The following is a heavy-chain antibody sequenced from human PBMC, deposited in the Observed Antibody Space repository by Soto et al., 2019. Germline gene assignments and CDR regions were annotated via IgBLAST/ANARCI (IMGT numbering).Heavy chain of an antibody. CDR3: KIRGDSGYETKEVDY. CDR1: GGPFSSYA. J-gene: IGHJ4*01. D-gene: IGHD5-12*01. V-gene: IGHV1-69*13. CDR2: IIPIFGTA. Sequence: LVKVSFKPAGGPFSSYAISWVRQAPGQGLEWMGGIIPIFGTANYAQKFQGRVTITADESTSTAYMELSSLRAEDTAVYYCKIRGDSGYETKEVDY.